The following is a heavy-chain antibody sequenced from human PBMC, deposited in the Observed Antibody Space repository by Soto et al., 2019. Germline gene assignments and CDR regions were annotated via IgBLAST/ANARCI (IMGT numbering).Heavy chain of an antibody. Sequence: GGSLRLSCAASGFTVSSNYMSWFRQAPGKGLEWVSVIYSSGSTYYADSVKGRFTISRDNSKNTLYLQMNSLRAEDTAVYYCARPTYNYDRRGPTAYWGQGTLVTVST. CDR2: IYSSGST. D-gene: IGHD3-22*01. CDR1: GFTVSSNY. J-gene: IGHJ4*02. CDR3: ARPTYNYDRRGPTAY. V-gene: IGHV3-53*01.